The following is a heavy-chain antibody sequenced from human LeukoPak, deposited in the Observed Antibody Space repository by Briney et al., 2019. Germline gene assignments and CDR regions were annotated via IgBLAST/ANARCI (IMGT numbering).Heavy chain of an antibody. V-gene: IGHV4-34*01. D-gene: IGHD3-3*01. Sequence: SETLSLTCAVYGGSFSGYYWSWIRQPPGKGLEWIGEINHSGSTNYNPSLKSRVTISVDTSKNQFSLKLSSVTAADTAVYYCARGHGGFWSGYGHYYYYMDVWGKGTTVTVSS. CDR1: GGSFSGYY. CDR3: ARGHGGFWSGYGHYYYYMDV. J-gene: IGHJ6*03. CDR2: INHSGST.